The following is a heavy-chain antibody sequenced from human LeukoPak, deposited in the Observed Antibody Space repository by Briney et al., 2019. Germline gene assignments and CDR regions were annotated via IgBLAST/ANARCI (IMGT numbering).Heavy chain of an antibody. J-gene: IGHJ4*02. V-gene: IGHV3-23*01. CDR3: AKLDRAYDSSGYPFDY. Sequence: GGSLRLSCAASGFTFSSYAMSWVRQAPGKGLEWVSAISGSGGSTYYADSVKGRFTISRDNSKNTLYLQMNSLRAEDTAVYYCAKLDRAYDSSGYPFDYWGQGTLVTVPS. CDR1: GFTFSSYA. CDR2: ISGSGGST. D-gene: IGHD3-22*01.